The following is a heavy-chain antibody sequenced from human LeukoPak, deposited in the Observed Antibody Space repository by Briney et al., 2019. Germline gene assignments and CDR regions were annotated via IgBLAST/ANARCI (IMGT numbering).Heavy chain of an antibody. CDR2: IRYDGSNK. Sequence: GGSLRLSCAASGFTFSSYGMHWVRQAPGKGLEWVAFIRYDGSNKYYADSVKGRFTISRDNSKNTLYLQMNSLRAEDTAVYYCARDLAYCGGDCYPRAFDIWGQGTMVTVSS. CDR3: ARDLAYCGGDCYPRAFDI. CDR1: GFTFSSYG. J-gene: IGHJ3*02. D-gene: IGHD2-21*02. V-gene: IGHV3-30*02.